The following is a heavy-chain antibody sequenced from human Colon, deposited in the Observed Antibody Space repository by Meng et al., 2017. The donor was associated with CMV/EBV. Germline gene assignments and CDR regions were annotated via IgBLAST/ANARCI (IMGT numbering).Heavy chain of an antibody. CDR2: TYYRGSV. V-gene: IGHV4-30-4*01. Sequence: LRLSCSVSGGSISSVDYYWSWIRQPPGKGLEWIGYTYYRGSVLYNPSLKSRVSISVDTSKNLFSLKMTSVTAGDTAIYYCAGARNYDFWSGHPNWFDPWGQGTLVTVSS. CDR3: AGARNYDFWSGHPNWFDP. D-gene: IGHD3-3*01. J-gene: IGHJ5*02. CDR1: GGSISSVDYY.